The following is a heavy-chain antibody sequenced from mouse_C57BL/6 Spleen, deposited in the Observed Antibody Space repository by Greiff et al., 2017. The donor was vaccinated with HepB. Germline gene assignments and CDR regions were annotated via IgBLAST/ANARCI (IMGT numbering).Heavy chain of an antibody. CDR3: AREGGWLRREYFFDY. J-gene: IGHJ2*01. D-gene: IGHD2-2*01. CDR2: IYPGSGST. Sequence: VKLQQPGAELVKPGASVKLSCKASGYTFTSYWITWVKQRPGQGLEWIGDIYPGSGSTNYNEKFKSKATLTVDTSSSTAYKQLSSLTSEDSAVYYCAREGGWLRREYFFDYWGQGTALTVSS. V-gene: IGHV1-55*01. CDR1: GYTFTSYW.